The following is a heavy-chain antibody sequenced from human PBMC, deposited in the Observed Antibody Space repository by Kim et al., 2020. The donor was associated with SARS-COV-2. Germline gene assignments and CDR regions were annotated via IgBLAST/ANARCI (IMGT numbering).Heavy chain of an antibody. V-gene: IGHV1-69*04. J-gene: IGHJ3*02. CDR1: GGTFSSYA. Sequence: SVKVSCKASGGTFSSYAISWVRQAPGQGLEWMGRIIPILGIANYAQKFQGRVTITADKSTSTAYMELSSLRSEDTAVYYCASNVEAMGRDDAFDIWGQGTMVTVSS. D-gene: IGHD5-18*01. CDR3: ASNVEAMGRDDAFDI. CDR2: IIPILGIA.